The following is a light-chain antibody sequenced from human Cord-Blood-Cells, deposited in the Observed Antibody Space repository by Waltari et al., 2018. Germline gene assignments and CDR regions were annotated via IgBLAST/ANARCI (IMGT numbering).Light chain of an antibody. J-gene: IGLJ1*01. V-gene: IGLV2-14*01. CDR2: EVS. CDR1: SSDVGGYNY. CDR3: SSYTSSSTYV. Sequence: QSALTQPASVSGSSGQSLTLPCPGPSSDVGGYNYVSWYQQHPGKAPKLMIYEVSNRPSGVSNRFSGSKSGNTASLTISGLQAEDEADYYCSSYTSSSTYVFGTGTKVTVL.